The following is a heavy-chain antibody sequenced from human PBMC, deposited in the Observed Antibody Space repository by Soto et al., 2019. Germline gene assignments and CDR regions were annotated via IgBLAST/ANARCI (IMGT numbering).Heavy chain of an antibody. V-gene: IGHV3-33*01. Sequence: QVQLVESGGGVVQPGGSLRLSCEGSGFPFRSYGIQWVRQAPGKGLEWLGLIWNDGSHAYHADSVKGRFTISRDNSKNTVVLKVSNLRAEDTAVYFCARDQTDSGGYSDSWGQGTLVTVSS. CDR1: GFPFRSYG. J-gene: IGHJ4*02. CDR3: ARDQTDSGGYSDS. D-gene: IGHD2-15*01. CDR2: IWNDGSHA.